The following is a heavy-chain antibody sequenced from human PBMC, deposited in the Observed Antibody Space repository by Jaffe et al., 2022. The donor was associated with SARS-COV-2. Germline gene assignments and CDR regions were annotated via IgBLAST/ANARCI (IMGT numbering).Heavy chain of an antibody. CDR1: GYTFTSYA. V-gene: IGHV1-3*01. Sequence: QVQLVQSGAEVKKPGASVKVSCKASGYTFTSYAMHWVRQAPGQRLEWMGWINAGNGNTKYSQKFQGRVTITRDTSASTAYMELSSLRSEDTAVYYCARGEVVGATGVGDWGQGTLVTVSS. CDR3: ARGEVVGATGVGD. CDR2: INAGNGNT. J-gene: IGHJ4*02. D-gene: IGHD1-26*01.